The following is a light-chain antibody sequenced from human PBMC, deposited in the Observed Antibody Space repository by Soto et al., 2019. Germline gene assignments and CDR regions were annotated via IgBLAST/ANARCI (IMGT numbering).Light chain of an antibody. J-gene: IGKJ1*01. CDR1: QSVSSN. Sequence: DIVMSHSPDSLAVSLGEIATITCRASQSVSSNLAWYQQKPRQAPRLLIYFASSRATGIPDRFSGSGSGTAFTLTISSLEPEDFAVYYCQQYGSSPWTFGQGTKVDIK. CDR2: FAS. V-gene: IGKV3-20*01. CDR3: QQYGSSPWT.